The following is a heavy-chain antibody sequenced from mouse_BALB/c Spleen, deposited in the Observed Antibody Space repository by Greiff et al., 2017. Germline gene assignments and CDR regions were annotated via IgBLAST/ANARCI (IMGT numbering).Heavy chain of an antibody. J-gene: IGHJ3*01. D-gene: IGHD1-1*01. CDR3: ARPLLRGAWFAY. V-gene: IGHV5-4*02. CDR2: ISDGGSYT. Sequence: EVKVVESGGGLVKPGGSLKLSCAASGFTFSDYYMYWVRQTPEKRLEWVATISDGGSYTYYPDSVKGRFTISRDNAKNNLYLQMSSLKSEDTAMYYCARPLLRGAWFAYWGQGTLVTVSA. CDR1: GFTFSDYY.